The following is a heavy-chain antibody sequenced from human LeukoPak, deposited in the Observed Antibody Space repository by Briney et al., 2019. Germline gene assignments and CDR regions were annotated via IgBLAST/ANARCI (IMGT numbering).Heavy chain of an antibody. CDR1: EFTFSSYS. V-gene: IGHV3-48*01. D-gene: IGHD3-3*01. CDR2: ITNSGNSK. CDR3: AKRAGDYDFWSGYYTGFEIDY. Sequence: PGGSLRLSCAASEFTFSSYSMNWVRQAPGKGLEWVSYITNSGNSKSYADSVKGRFTISRDNTKNSLYLQMNGLRAEDTAVYYCAKRAGDYDFWSGYYTGFEIDYWGQGTLVTVSS. J-gene: IGHJ4*02.